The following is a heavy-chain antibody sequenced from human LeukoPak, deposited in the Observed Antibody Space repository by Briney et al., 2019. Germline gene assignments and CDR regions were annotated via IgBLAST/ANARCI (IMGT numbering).Heavy chain of an antibody. CDR1: GGSISSSY. V-gene: IGHV4-59*08. CDR2: IHYRGSI. CDR3: ARQVTAAAGTNWFDP. Sequence: SETLSLTCTVSGGSISSSYWSWIRQPPGKGLEWIGYIHYRGSIHYNPSLKSRVTISVDTSKNQFSLKLSSVTAADTAVYYCARQVTAAAGTNWFDPWGQGNMVTVSS. D-gene: IGHD6-13*01. J-gene: IGHJ5*02.